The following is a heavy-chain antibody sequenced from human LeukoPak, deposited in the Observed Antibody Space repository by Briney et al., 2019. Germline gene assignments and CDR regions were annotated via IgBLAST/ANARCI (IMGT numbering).Heavy chain of an antibody. CDR2: IYYSGST. J-gene: IGHJ5*02. CDR1: GGSISSYY. V-gene: IGHV4-59*01. D-gene: IGHD3-10*01. CDR3: ARASKRFGEYSGNWFDP. Sequence: PSETLSLTCTVSGGSISSYYWSWIRQPPGKGLEWIGYIYYSGSTHYNPSLKSRVTISVNTSKNQFSLKLSSVTAADTAVYYCARASKRFGEYSGNWFDPWGQGTLVTVSS.